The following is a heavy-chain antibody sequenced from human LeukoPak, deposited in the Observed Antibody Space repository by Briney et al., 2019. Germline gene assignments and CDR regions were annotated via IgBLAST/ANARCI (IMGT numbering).Heavy chain of an antibody. J-gene: IGHJ4*02. CDR3: ARVPIRGYYDSSGYYPYYFDY. Sequence: ASVKVSCKASGGTFSSYAISWVRQAPGQGLEWMGGIIPILGTANYAQKFQGRVTITTDESTSTAYMELSSLRSEDTAVYYCARVPIRGYYDSSGYYPYYFDYWGQGTLVTVSS. D-gene: IGHD3-22*01. CDR2: IIPILGTA. CDR1: GGTFSSYA. V-gene: IGHV1-69*05.